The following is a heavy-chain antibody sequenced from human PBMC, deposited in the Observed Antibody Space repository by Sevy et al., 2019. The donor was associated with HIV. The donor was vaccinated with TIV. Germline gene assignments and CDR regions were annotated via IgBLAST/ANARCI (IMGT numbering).Heavy chain of an antibody. CDR3: ARAYSDYYYAMDV. V-gene: IGHV4-59*01. Sequence: QSQTLSLTCTVSGDSISGYYWSWIRQPPGKGLEWIGYVYYSGRTNYNPSLRSRVTISQDTSKNQISLKLNSVTAADTAVYYCARAYSDYYYAMDVWGQGTTVTVSS. J-gene: IGHJ6*02. D-gene: IGHD2-15*01. CDR1: GDSISGYY. CDR2: VYYSGRT.